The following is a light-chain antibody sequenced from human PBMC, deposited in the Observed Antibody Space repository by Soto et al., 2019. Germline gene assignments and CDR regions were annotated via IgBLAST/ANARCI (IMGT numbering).Light chain of an antibody. CDR1: QSVSSN. CDR2: GAS. J-gene: IGKJ1*01. CDR3: QQYNNWPPT. Sequence: EIVMTQSPATLSVSPGERATLSCRASQSVSSNLAWYQQKPGQAPRLLIYGASTRATGIPARFSGSGSGTEFTLTISSLQSEDFAIYYCQQYNNWPPTFGKGPKV. V-gene: IGKV3-15*01.